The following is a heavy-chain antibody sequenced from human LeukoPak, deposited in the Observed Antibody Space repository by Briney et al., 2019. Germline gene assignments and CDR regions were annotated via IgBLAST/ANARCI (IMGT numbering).Heavy chain of an antibody. CDR1: GGSFSGYY. V-gene: IGHV4-34*01. J-gene: IGHJ5*02. CDR2: INHSGST. Sequence: SETLSLTCAVYGGSFSGYYWSWIRQPPGKGLEWIGEINHSGSTNYNPSLKSRVTISVDTSKNQFSLKLSSVAAADTAVYYCAREPPKYSNYGLGIAAAAHRGWFDPWGQGTLVTVSS. D-gene: IGHD6-13*01. CDR3: AREPPKYSNYGLGIAAAAHRGWFDP.